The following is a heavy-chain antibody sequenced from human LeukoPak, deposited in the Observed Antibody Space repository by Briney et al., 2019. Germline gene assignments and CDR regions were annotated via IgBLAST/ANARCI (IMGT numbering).Heavy chain of an antibody. CDR2: INPNSGGT. J-gene: IGHJ4*02. D-gene: IGHD6-13*01. CDR3: ARGPYSSSWYGDFDY. Sequence: ASVKVSCKASGYTFTGYYMHWVRQAPGQGLEWMGWINPNSGGTNYAQKVQGRVTMTRDTSISTAYMELSRLRSDDTAVYYCARGPYSSSWYGDFDYWGQGTLVTVSS. CDR1: GYTFTGYY. V-gene: IGHV1-2*02.